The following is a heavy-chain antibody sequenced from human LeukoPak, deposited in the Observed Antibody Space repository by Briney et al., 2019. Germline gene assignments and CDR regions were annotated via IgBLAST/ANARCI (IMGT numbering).Heavy chain of an antibody. CDR3: ARLSAGTMIVVGGDAFDI. D-gene: IGHD3-22*01. Sequence: GGTLRLSCAASGFTFSRYSMNWGGQAPGKGVEGGSYISSISSTIYYAHSLKRRFTISRSNAKNSLYLQMNSLRAEDTAVYSCARLSAGTMIVVGGDAFDIWGQGTMVTVSS. CDR2: ISSISSTI. J-gene: IGHJ3*02. CDR1: GFTFSRYS. V-gene: IGHV3-48*01.